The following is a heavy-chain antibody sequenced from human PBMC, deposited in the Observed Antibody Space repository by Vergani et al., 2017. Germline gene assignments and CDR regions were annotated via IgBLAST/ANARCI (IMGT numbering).Heavy chain of an antibody. CDR3: ARGDYGILTGYRY. V-gene: IGHV1-46*03. J-gene: IGHJ4*02. CDR1: GYTFSNYY. Sequence: VQLVQSGAEVKKPGASVWVSCKASGYTFSNYYMHWVRQAPGQGLEWMGIINPSGGHTNYAQKFQGRVTMTRDTSTSTVYMELSSLRSEDTAIYYCARGDYGILTGYRYWGQGTLVTVSA. D-gene: IGHD3-9*01. CDR2: INPSGGHT.